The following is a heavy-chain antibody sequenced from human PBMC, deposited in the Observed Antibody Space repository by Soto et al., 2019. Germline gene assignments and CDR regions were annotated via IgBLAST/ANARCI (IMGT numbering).Heavy chain of an antibody. CDR1: GLSITDSEMG. CDR3: ARRHLAVAVSPWFDP. Sequence: QVTLKESGPVLVKPTETLTLRCTVSGLSITDSEMGVSWIRQPPGQPLEWLAHIDSSGEKSYRTFLKSRLAISKDTPKSQIVLTMTSMDPADTATYYCARRHLAVAVSPWFDPWGQGIPVTVSS. CDR2: IDSSGEK. J-gene: IGHJ5*02. V-gene: IGHV2-26*01. D-gene: IGHD6-19*01.